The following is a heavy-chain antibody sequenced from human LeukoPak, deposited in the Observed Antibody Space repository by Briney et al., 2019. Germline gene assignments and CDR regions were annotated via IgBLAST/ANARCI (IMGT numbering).Heavy chain of an antibody. CDR3: ATGYSSSWPDAFDI. CDR2: IIPIFGTA. Sequence: ASVKVSCKASGGTFSSYAISWVRQAPGQGLEWMGGIIPIFGTANYAQKFQGRVTMTRDTSISTAYMELSRLRSDDTAVYYCATGYSSSWPDAFDIWGQGTMVTVSS. J-gene: IGHJ3*02. CDR1: GGTFSSYA. V-gene: IGHV1-69*05. D-gene: IGHD6-13*01.